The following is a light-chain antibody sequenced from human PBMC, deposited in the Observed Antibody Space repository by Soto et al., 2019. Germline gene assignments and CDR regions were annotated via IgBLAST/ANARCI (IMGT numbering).Light chain of an antibody. CDR1: SSDVGGYNY. CDR2: DVS. Sequence: QSALTQPRSVSGSPGQSVTISCTGTSSDVGGYNYVSWYQQHPGKAPKLMIYDVSKRPSGVPDRFSGSKSGNTASLTISGLQAYVEAASYCYSYAVSSYVFGTGTNVNV. CDR3: YSYAVSSYV. J-gene: IGLJ1*01. V-gene: IGLV2-11*01.